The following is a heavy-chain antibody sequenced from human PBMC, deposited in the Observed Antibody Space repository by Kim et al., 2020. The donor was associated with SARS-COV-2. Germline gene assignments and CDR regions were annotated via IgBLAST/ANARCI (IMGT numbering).Heavy chain of an antibody. CDR3: ASSRGGTSSGWYYFDY. CDR2: IYAGNGNT. Sequence: ASVKVSCKASGYTITTYATHWLRQAPGQRLEWMGWIYAGNGNTKYSQNFQGRVTISRDTSASTAYMELSSLRSEDTAVYYCASSRGGTSSGWYYFDYWGQGTLVTVSS. J-gene: IGHJ4*02. V-gene: IGHV1-3*01. CDR1: GYTITTYA. D-gene: IGHD6-19*01.